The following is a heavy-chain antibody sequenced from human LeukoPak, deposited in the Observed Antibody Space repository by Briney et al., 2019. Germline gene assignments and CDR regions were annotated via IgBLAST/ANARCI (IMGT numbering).Heavy chain of an antibody. Sequence: SSETLSLTCAVYGGSFSGYYWSWIRQPPGKGLEWIGEINHSGSTNYNPSLKSRVTISVDTSKNQFSLKVSSVTAADTAVYFCARGVVAASPLYYYYGMDLWGQGTTVTVSS. D-gene: IGHD2-15*01. J-gene: IGHJ6*02. CDR3: ARGVVAASPLYYYYGMDL. CDR1: GGSFSGYY. V-gene: IGHV4-34*01. CDR2: INHSGST.